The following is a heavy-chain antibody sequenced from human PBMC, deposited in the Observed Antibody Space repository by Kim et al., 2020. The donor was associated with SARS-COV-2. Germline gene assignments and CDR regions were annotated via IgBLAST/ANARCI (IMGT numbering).Heavy chain of an antibody. D-gene: IGHD3-3*01. CDR2: IGSKAYGGTT. CDR3: TIDGLGLRFLEWLPKSAFDI. V-gene: IGHV3-49*04. Sequence: GGSLRLSCTASGFTFGDYAMSWVRQAPGKGLEWVGFIGSKAYGGTTEYAASGKGRFTISRDDSKSIAYLQMNSLKTEDTAVYYCTIDGLGLRFLEWLPKSAFDIWGQGTMVTVSS. CDR1: GFTFGDYA. J-gene: IGHJ3*02.